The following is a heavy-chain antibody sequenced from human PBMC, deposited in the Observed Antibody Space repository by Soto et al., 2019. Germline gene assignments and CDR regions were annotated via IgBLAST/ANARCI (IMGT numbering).Heavy chain of an antibody. J-gene: IGHJ6*02. D-gene: IGHD6-6*01. Sequence: GSLRLSCTASGXTVGDYSMSWVRQAPGKGLEWGGLIRSKAYGGTTEYAASVKGRFTISRDDSTSSAYPKMNSLKTEETAAYYCTREQYSSSPDYYYYYGMDVWGQGTTVTVS. CDR1: GXTVGDYS. CDR3: TREQYSSSPDYYYYYGMDV. V-gene: IGHV3-49*04. CDR2: IRSKAYGGTT.